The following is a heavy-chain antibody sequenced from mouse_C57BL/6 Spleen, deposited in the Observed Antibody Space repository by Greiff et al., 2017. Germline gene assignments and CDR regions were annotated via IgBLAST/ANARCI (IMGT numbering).Heavy chain of an antibody. V-gene: IGHV1-22*01. J-gene: IGHJ2*01. Sequence: VQLQQSGPELVKPGASVKMSCKASGYTFTDYNMHWVKQSHGKSLEWIGYINPNNGGTSYNQKFKGKATLTVNKSSSTAYMELRSLTSEDSAVYYCARDCYYLYYFDYWGQGTTLTVSS. D-gene: IGHD2-3*01. CDR1: GYTFTDYN. CDR2: INPNNGGT. CDR3: ARDCYYLYYFDY.